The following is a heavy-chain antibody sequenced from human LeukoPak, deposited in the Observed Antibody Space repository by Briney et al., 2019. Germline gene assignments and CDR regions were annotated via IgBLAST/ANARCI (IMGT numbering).Heavy chain of an antibody. Sequence: GGSLRLSCAASGFTVSNNYMSWVRQRPGKGLEWVSVIYSGGNTYYADSVRGRFTISRDNSKNTLYLQMNSLRAEDTAVYYCARTYYYGSGSFDYWGQGTLVTVSS. V-gene: IGHV3-66*02. J-gene: IGHJ4*02. CDR2: IYSGGNT. D-gene: IGHD3-10*01. CDR1: GFTVSNNY. CDR3: ARTYYYGSGSFDY.